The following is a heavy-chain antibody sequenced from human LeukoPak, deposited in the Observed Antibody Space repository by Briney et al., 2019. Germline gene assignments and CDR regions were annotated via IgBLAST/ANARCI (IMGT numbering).Heavy chain of an antibody. J-gene: IGHJ4*02. V-gene: IGHV3-74*01. Sequence: GGSLRLSCAASGFTFDDYTMHWVRQAPGKGLEWVSRINSDGSSTTYADSVKGRSSISRDNAKNTLYLHMSSLRAEDTGVYYCARAVRAHPPADFWGQGTLVTVSS. CDR2: INSDGSST. D-gene: IGHD3-3*01. CDR1: GFTFDDYT. CDR3: ARAVRAHPPADF.